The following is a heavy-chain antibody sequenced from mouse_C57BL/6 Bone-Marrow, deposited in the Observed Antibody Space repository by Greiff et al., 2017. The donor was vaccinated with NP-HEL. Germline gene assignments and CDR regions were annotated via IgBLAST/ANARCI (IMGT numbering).Heavy chain of an antibody. D-gene: IGHD1-1*01. CDR3: APYYYGSSYDY. V-gene: IGHV1-22*01. CDR1: GYTFTDYN. CDR2: INPNNGGT. J-gene: IGHJ2*01. Sequence: EVKLMESGPELVKPGASVKMSCKASGYTFTDYNMHWVKQSHGKSLEWIGYINPNNGGTSYNQKFKGKATLTVNKSSSTAYMELRSLTSEDSAVYYCAPYYYGSSYDYWGQGTTLTVSS.